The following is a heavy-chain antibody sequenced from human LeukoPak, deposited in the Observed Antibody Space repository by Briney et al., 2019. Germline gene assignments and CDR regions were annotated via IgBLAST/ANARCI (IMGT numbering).Heavy chain of an antibody. D-gene: IGHD6-13*01. Sequence: PGGSLRLSCAASGFTFSSYVMHWVRQAPGKGLEWVAIISYDGSNEYYADSVKGRFTISRDNSKNTLYLQMNSLRAADTAVYYCAKELIAAAVNWFDPWGQGTLVTVSS. V-gene: IGHV3-30*04. CDR2: ISYDGSNE. J-gene: IGHJ5*02. CDR1: GFTFSSYV. CDR3: AKELIAAAVNWFDP.